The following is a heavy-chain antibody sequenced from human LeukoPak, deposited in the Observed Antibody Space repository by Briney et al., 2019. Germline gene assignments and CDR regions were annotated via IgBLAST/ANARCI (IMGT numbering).Heavy chain of an antibody. J-gene: IGHJ4*02. CDR2: IYTSGST. CDR3: ARLSSGYTYYFDY. V-gene: IGHV4-61*02. CDR1: GGSISSGSYY. D-gene: IGHD3-22*01. Sequence: SQTLSLTCTVSGGSISSGSYYWSWIRQPAGKGLEWIGRIYTSGSTNYNPSLKSRVTISVDTSKNQVSLKMSSVTAADTAVSYCARLSSGYTYYFDYWGQGTLVTVSS.